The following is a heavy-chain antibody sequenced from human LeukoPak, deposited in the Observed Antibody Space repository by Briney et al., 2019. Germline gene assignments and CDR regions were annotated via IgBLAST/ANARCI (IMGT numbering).Heavy chain of an antibody. D-gene: IGHD5-12*01. J-gene: IGHJ6*03. CDR3: AKDRYGDYEAPFHYYMDA. V-gene: IGHV1-2*02. CDR1: GYTFSGLY. Sequence: GSVQVSCKASGYTFSGLYIHGVRQAPGQGLAWMGLINPNSGVTNYAQKLQGRVTITRDTSTDTAYMQLSRLRSDDTAVYYCAKDRYGDYEAPFHYYMDAWGRGTTVTVSS. CDR2: INPNSGVT.